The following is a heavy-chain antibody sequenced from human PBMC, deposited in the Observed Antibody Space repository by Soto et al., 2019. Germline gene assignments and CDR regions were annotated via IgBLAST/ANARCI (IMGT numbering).Heavy chain of an antibody. CDR2: ISGSGGST. Sequence: VQLLESGGGLVQPGGSLRLSCAASGFTFSSYAMSWVRQAPGKGLEWVSAISGSGGSTYYADSVKGRFTISRDNSKNTLYLQMNSLRAEDTAVYYCAKGETSRVLRFLEWQPNWFDPWGQGTLVTVSS. V-gene: IGHV3-23*01. CDR3: AKGETSRVLRFLEWQPNWFDP. D-gene: IGHD3-3*01. CDR1: GFTFSSYA. J-gene: IGHJ5*02.